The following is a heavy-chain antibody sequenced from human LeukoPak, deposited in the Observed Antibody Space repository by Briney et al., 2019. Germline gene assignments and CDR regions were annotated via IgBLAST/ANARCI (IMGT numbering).Heavy chain of an antibody. CDR3: ARDLRAGGTWSYGVYFDL. D-gene: IGHD6-13*01. CDR1: RFTFSDYY. Sequence: GGSLRLSCAASRFTFSDYYMTWVRQAPGRGLEWVANIKEDGSEKNYVDSMKGRFTISRDNAKNSVYLLLNSLTPEDTAVYYCARDLRAGGTWSYGVYFDLWGRGTLVTVSS. CDR2: IKEDGSEK. J-gene: IGHJ2*01. V-gene: IGHV3-7*01.